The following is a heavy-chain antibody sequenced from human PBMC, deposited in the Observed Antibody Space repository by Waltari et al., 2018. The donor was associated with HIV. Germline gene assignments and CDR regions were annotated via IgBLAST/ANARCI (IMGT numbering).Heavy chain of an antibody. D-gene: IGHD2-21*01. CDR1: GFSLTFYGLG. CDR3: ALNGGIGTKYFDS. J-gene: IGHJ4*02. CDR2: VYWDDDK. Sequence: QLTLKESGPTLVQPTLTLILTCSFSGFSLTFYGLGVGWIRLSPGKAPEWLALVYWDDDKRYTPSLKNRLTITKDTSKNQVVLSMTNMDPVDTGTYYCALNGGIGTKYFDSWGQGTLVTVSS. V-gene: IGHV2-5*02.